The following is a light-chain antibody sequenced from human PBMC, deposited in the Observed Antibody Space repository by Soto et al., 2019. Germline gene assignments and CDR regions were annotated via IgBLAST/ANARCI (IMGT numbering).Light chain of an antibody. CDR2: TVS. V-gene: IGKV2-30*01. CDR1: QSLVYSDGYAY. Sequence: DVVMTQSPLSLPVTLGQPASISCRSSQSLVYSDGYAYLNWFHQRPGQSPRRLIYTVSKRDSGVXDXXSGSGSGTDFTLRISRVEAEDVGVYYCMQGTNWPPTFGQGTKVAIK. CDR3: MQGTNWPPT. J-gene: IGKJ1*01.